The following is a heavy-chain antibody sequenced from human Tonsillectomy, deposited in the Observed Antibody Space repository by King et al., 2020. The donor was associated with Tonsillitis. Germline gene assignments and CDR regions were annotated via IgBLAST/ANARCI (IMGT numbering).Heavy chain of an antibody. CDR2: IYWDDVE. Sequence: ITLKESGPTLVKPTQTLTLTCTFSGFSLTTSGVGVGWVRQPPGKALEWLALIYWDDVERYSPALKSRLTITKDTSQNQVVLTMTNMDPVDTATYYCAHIAIDRAHDCWGQGTLVTVSS. V-gene: IGHV2-5*02. D-gene: IGHD1-14*01. CDR1: GFSLTTSGVG. CDR3: AHIAIDRAHDC. J-gene: IGHJ4*02.